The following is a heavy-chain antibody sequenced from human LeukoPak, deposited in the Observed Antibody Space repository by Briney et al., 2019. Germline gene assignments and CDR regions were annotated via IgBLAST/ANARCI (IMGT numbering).Heavy chain of an antibody. D-gene: IGHD6-13*01. CDR1: GGSISSYY. V-gene: IGHV4-59*01. CDR3: ARLGSSWYFDY. CDR2: IYYSGST. Sequence: PSETLSLTCTVSGGSISSYYWSWIRQPPGKGLEWIGYIYYSGSTNYNPSLKSRVTISVDTSKNQFSLKLSSVTAADTAVYYCARLGSSWYFDYCGQATLVTVSS. J-gene: IGHJ4*02.